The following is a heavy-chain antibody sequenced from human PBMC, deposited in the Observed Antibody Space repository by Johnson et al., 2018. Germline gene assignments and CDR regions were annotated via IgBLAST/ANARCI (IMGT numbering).Heavy chain of an antibody. J-gene: IGHJ6*02. CDR1: GFTFTNYA. CDR2: ISYDGGNK. CDR3: VRGSRVRGVPPCYGMDV. D-gene: IGHD3-10*01. V-gene: IGHV3-30*03. Sequence: VQLVESGGGLVQPGGSLRLSCAASGFTFTNYAMSWVRQAPGKGLEWVAVISYDGGNKYYADSVKGRFTIPRDNAKNSLYLQMNSLRAEDTAVYYCVRGSRVRGVPPCYGMDVWDQGTTVTVS.